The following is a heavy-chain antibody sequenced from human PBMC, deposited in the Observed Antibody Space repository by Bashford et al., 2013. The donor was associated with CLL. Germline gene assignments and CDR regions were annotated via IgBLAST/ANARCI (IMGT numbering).Heavy chain of an antibody. CDR2: IHYSGST. CDR3: ARDRYYVFWSGYYIFDY. Sequence: SETLSLTCTVSGGSISSGGYYWSWIRQHPGKGLEWIGYIHYSGSTYYNPSLKSRVTISVDTSKNQFSLKLSSVTAADTAVYYCARDRYYVFWSGYYIFDYWGQGTLVTVSS. CDR1: GGSISSGGYY. V-gene: IGHV4-31*03. D-gene: IGHD3-3*01. J-gene: IGHJ4*02.